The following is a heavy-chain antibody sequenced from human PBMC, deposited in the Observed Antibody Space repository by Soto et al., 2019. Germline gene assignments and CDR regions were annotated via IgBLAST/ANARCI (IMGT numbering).Heavy chain of an antibody. Sequence: KTPETLYITCTVSGASISGFYWSWTRQSAGKGLEWIGRIYATGTTDYNPSLKSRVMMSVDTSKKQFSLKLRSVTAADTAVYYCVRDGTKTLRDWFDPWGQGISVTVSS. CDR2: IYATGTT. V-gene: IGHV4-4*07. CDR3: VRDGTKTLRDWFDP. D-gene: IGHD1-1*01. J-gene: IGHJ5*02. CDR1: GASISGFY.